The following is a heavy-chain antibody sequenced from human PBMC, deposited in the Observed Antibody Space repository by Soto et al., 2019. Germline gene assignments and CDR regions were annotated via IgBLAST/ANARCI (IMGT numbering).Heavy chain of an antibody. CDR1: GQSFSGHS. J-gene: IGHJ4*02. CDR3: ARGSGIVALPGELEDVKYAY. Sequence: QVQLQQWGAGLVKPSETLSLSCAVYGQSFSGHSWAWIRQPPGKGLELIGEINESGSTSYNPSLKCPVTISTETSKNQFSLKLSSVSAADTAAYFCARGSGIVALPGELEDVKYAYWGPGTLVNVAS. D-gene: IGHD1-1*01. V-gene: IGHV4-34*01. CDR2: INESGST.